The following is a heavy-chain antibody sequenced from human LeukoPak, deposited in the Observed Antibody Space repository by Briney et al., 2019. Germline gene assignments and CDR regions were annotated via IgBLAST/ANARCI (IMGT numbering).Heavy chain of an antibody. CDR3: ARVRSRVTAISSGFDY. CDR1: GGSISSYY. CDR2: IYTSGST. D-gene: IGHD2-21*02. Sequence: SETLSLTCTVSGGSISSYYWSWIRQPAGKGLEWIGRIYTSGSTNYNPSLKSRVTMSVDTSKNQFSLKLSSVTAADTAVYYCARVRSRVTAISSGFDYWGQGTLVTVSS. V-gene: IGHV4-4*07. J-gene: IGHJ4*02.